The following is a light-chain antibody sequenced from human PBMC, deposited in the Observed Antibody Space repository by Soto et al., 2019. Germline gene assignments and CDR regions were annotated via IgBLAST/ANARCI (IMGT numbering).Light chain of an antibody. CDR3: HQRQSWPRT. J-gene: IGKJ5*01. CDR2: QTS. CDR1: QYINTR. V-gene: IGKV3-11*01. Sequence: EIVLTQSLATLSSLPGERVTLXCRASQYINTRLAWYQHRPGQAPRLLIYQTSIRAAGIPARFSASGTGTDFTLTISDVEPEDFAVYYCHQRQSWPRTFGQGTRLEI.